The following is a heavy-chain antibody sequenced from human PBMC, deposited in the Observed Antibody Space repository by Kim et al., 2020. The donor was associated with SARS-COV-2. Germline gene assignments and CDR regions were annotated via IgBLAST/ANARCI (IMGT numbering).Heavy chain of an antibody. V-gene: IGHV3-43*01. J-gene: IGHJ6*02. D-gene: IGHD2-8*01. CDR3: AKEGSVNAIYYYGMDV. Sequence: DSVKGRFTISRDNSKNSLYLQMNSVRTEDTALYYCAKEGSVNAIYYYGMDVWGQGTTVTVSS.